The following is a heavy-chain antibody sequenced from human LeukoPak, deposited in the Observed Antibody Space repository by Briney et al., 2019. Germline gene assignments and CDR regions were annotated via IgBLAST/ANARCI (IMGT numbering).Heavy chain of an antibody. CDR1: GFTFSSYA. CDR3: AKDQRITMIVVNPYFDY. CDR2: ISDSGGST. V-gene: IGHV3-23*01. J-gene: IGHJ4*02. Sequence: GGSLRLSCAASGFTFSSYAMSWVRQAPGKGLEWVSAISDSGGSTYYADSVKGRFTISRDNSKNTLYLQMNSLRAEDTAVYYCAKDQRITMIVVNPYFDYWGQGTLVTVSS. D-gene: IGHD3-22*01.